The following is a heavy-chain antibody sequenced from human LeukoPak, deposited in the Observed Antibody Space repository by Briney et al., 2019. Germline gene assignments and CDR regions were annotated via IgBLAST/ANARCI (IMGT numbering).Heavy chain of an antibody. J-gene: IGHJ4*02. CDR2: ISYDGSNK. CDR3: ARDDAVDSSGAYYFDY. Sequence: PGGSLRLSCAASGFTFSSYAMHWVRQAPGKGLEWVAVISYDGSNKYYADSVKGRFTISRDNSKNTLYLQMNSLRAEDTAVYYCARDDAVDSSGAYYFDYWGQGTPVTVSS. D-gene: IGHD3-22*01. V-gene: IGHV3-30*04. CDR1: GFTFSSYA.